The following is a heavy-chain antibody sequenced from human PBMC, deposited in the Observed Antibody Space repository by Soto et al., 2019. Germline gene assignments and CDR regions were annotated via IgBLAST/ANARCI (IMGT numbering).Heavy chain of an antibody. J-gene: IGHJ4*02. V-gene: IGHV3-30*03. Sequence: QVQLVESGGGVVQPGRSLRLSCAVSGFIFSDYGMHWVRQXPXXXXXXXXXLSHDGRNEYDVDSVKGRFTISRDNSKNTLXLQMISXRPEXTXLYYCAXVGGSGYCSSSSCYAADYWGQGTLVTVSS. CDR1: GFIFSDYG. CDR3: AXVGGSGYCSSSSCYAADY. D-gene: IGHD2-2*01. CDR2: LSHDGRNE.